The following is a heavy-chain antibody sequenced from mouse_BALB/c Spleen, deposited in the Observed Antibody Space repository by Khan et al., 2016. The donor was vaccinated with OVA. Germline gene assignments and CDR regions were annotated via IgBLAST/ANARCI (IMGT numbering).Heavy chain of an antibody. CDR1: GYTFTSYT. Sequence: QIQLVQSGAELARPGASVKMSCKASGYTFTSYTIHWIKLRPGQGLEWIGYINPSNGYTNYNQKFKDKATLTADKSSTTAYMQLSSLTSDDSACYTSVGDGAYYRNDGWFAYWGQGTLVTVSA. V-gene: IGHV1-4*01. CDR3: VGDGAYYRNDGWFAY. CDR2: INPSNGYT. D-gene: IGHD2-14*01. J-gene: IGHJ3*01.